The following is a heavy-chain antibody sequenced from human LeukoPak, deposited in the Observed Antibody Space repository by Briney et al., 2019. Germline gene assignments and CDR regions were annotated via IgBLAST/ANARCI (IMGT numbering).Heavy chain of an antibody. Sequence: AASVKVSCKASGGTFSSYAISWVRQAPGQGLEWMGRIIPILGIANYAQKFQGRVTITADKSTSTAYMELSSLRSEDTAVYYCARLVVAATEDAFDIWGQGTMVTVSS. CDR3: ARLVVAATEDAFDI. CDR1: GGTFSSYA. CDR2: IIPILGIA. V-gene: IGHV1-69*04. J-gene: IGHJ3*02. D-gene: IGHD2-15*01.